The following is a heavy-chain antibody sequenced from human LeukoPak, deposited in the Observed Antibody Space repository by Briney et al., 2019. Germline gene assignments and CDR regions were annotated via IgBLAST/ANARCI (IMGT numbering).Heavy chain of an antibody. V-gene: IGHV3-23*01. CDR2: ISRSGDST. Sequence: GGSLRLSCADSGFTFSTYAMSWVRQAPGKGLEWVSAISRSGDSTYYADSVKGRFTISRDNSKNTLYLQMNSLRAEDTAVYYCARDFKTLYYFDYWGQGILVTVSS. J-gene: IGHJ4*02. CDR3: ARDFKTLYYFDY. CDR1: GFTFSTYA.